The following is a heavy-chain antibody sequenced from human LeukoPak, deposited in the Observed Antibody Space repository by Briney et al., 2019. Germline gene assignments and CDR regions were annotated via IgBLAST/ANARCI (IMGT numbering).Heavy chain of an antibody. V-gene: IGHV3-43*01. D-gene: IGHD3-3*01. CDR3: ARLLRFYDFSFDP. Sequence: GGSLRLSCAASGFTFDRFTIHWVRQIPGKGLEWVSLINRRGHTFYADSVRGRFTIPRDNAKNSVYLQMNSLRPEDTAFYYCARLLRFYDFSFDPWGQGTLVTVSS. CDR2: INRRGHT. J-gene: IGHJ5*02. CDR1: GFTFDRFT.